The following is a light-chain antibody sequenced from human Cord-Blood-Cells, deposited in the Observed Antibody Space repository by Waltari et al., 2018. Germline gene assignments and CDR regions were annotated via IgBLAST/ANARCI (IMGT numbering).Light chain of an antibody. CDR1: QSISSW. Sequence: DIQMTQSPSTLSASVGERVTITCRASQSISSWLAWYQQKPGKAPKLLIYDASSLESGVPSRFSGSGSGTEFTLTISSLQPEDFATYYCQQYNSYSTFGGGTKVEIK. CDR3: QQYNSYST. J-gene: IGKJ4*01. CDR2: DAS. V-gene: IGKV1-5*01.